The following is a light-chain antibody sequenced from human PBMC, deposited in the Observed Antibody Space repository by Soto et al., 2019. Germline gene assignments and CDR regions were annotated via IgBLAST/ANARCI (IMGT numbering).Light chain of an antibody. J-gene: IGKJ4*01. CDR1: QSVSSSY. CDR3: QQYGSSPLT. Sequence: EIVLTQSPGTMSLSPGERATLSCRASQSVSSSYLAWYQQNPGQAPRLLFYGASSRATGIPNRFSGSGSGTDFTLTISRLEPEDFAVYYCQQYGSSPLTFGGGTKVEIK. CDR2: GAS. V-gene: IGKV3-20*01.